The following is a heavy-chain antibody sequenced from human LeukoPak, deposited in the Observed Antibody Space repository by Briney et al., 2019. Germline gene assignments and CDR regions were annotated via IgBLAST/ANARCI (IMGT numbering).Heavy chain of an antibody. D-gene: IGHD6-13*01. V-gene: IGHV3-23*01. Sequence: GGSLRLSCAASGFTFSSYAMSWVRQAPGKGLEWVSAISGSGGSTYYADSVKGRFTISRDNAKNSLYLQMNSLRAEDTAVYYCARALSLYSSSWYYDYWGQGTLVTVSS. CDR1: GFTFSSYA. J-gene: IGHJ4*02. CDR3: ARALSLYSSSWYYDY. CDR2: ISGSGGST.